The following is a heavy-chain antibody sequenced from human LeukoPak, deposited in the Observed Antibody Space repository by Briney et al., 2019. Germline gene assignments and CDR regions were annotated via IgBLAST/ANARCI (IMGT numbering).Heavy chain of an antibody. CDR2: INWNGGST. CDR1: GFMFADYG. V-gene: IGHV3-20*04. D-gene: IGHD1-26*01. Sequence: PGGSLRLSCAASGFMFADYGMTWVRQVPGKGLEWVSGINWNGGSTGYVDSVKGRFTISRDNAKNALFLQMNNLRAEDTAFYYCARGEWDLRDWGQGTPVIVSS. J-gene: IGHJ4*02. CDR3: ARGEWDLRD.